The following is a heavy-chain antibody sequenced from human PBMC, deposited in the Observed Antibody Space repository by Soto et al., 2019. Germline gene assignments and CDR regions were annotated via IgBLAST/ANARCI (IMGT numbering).Heavy chain of an antibody. CDR3: ATPGADYDFWSN. V-gene: IGHV1-24*01. Sequence: ASVKVSCKVSGYTLTELSMHWVRQAPGKGLEWMGGFDPEDGETIYAQKFQGRVTMTEDTSTDTAYMELSSLRSEDTAVYYCATPGADYDFWSNWGQGTLVTVSS. D-gene: IGHD3-3*01. J-gene: IGHJ4*02. CDR1: GYTLTELS. CDR2: FDPEDGET.